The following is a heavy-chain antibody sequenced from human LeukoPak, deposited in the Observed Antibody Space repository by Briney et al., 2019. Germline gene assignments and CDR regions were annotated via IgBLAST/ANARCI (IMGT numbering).Heavy chain of an antibody. Sequence: PSETLSLTCTVSGASISSTSYYWGWIRQPPGKGLEWIGNIYYSGSTYYNASLKSQVSISIDTSKNQFSLRLTSVTAADTAVHYCARQTGSGLFILPGGQGTLVTVSS. CDR2: IYYSGST. D-gene: IGHD3/OR15-3a*01. J-gene: IGHJ4*02. V-gene: IGHV4-39*01. CDR3: ARQTGSGLFILP. CDR1: GASISSTSYY.